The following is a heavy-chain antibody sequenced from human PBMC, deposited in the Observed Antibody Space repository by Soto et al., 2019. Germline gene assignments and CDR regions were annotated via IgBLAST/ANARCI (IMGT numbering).Heavy chain of an antibody. Sequence: QVQLQESGPGLVKPSQTLSLTCTVSGGSISSGGYYWSWIRQHPGKGLEWIGYIYYSGSTYYNPSLKSRVTISVDTSKNQFSLKLSSVTAADTAVYYCARDAGNTVTTHNSPLFDYWGQGTLVTVSS. CDR3: ARDAGNTVTTHNSPLFDY. D-gene: IGHD4-17*01. J-gene: IGHJ4*02. V-gene: IGHV4-31*03. CDR1: GGSISSGGYY. CDR2: IYYSGST.